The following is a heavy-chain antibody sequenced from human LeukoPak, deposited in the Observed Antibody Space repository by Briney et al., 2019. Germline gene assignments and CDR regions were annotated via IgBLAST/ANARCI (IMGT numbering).Heavy chain of an antibody. CDR3: ATGDYEDYFDY. D-gene: IGHD4-17*01. Sequence: GGSLRLSCAASGFTFSSYWMSWVRQAPGKGLEWVANIKQDGSEKYYVDSVKGRFTISRDNAKNSLCLQMNSLRAEDTAVYYCATGDYEDYFDYWGQGTLVTVSS. V-gene: IGHV3-7*01. CDR2: IKQDGSEK. CDR1: GFTFSSYW. J-gene: IGHJ4*02.